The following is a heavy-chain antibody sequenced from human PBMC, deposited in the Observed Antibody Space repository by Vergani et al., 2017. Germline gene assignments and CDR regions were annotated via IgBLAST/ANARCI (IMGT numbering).Heavy chain of an antibody. J-gene: IGHJ5*02. Sequence: QVQLVQSGAEVKKPGSSVKVSCKASGGTFSSYAISWVRQAPGQGLEWMGGIIPIFGTANYAQKFQGRVTITADESTSTAYMELSSLRSEDTAVYYCARHVMMLGGGGIGHRIYPNWFDPWGQGTLVTVSS. CDR1: GGTFSSYA. CDR3: ARHVMMLGGGGIGHRIYPNWFDP. D-gene: IGHD2-15*01. V-gene: IGHV1-69*12. CDR2: IIPIFGTA.